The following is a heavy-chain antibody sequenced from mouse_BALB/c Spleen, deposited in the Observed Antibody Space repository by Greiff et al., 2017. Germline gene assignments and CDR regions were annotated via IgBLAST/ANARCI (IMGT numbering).Heavy chain of an antibody. CDR1: GYTFTDYN. V-gene: IGHV1-18*01. D-gene: IGHD2-14*01. J-gene: IGHJ4*01. CDR3: ARRYDETCYAMDY. CDR2: INPNNGGT. Sequence: EVQLQQSGPELVKPGASVKIPCKASGYTFTDYNMDWVKQSHGKSLEWIGDINPNNGGTIYNQKFKGKATLTVDKSSSTAYMELRSLTSEDTAVYYCARRYDETCYAMDYWGQGTSVTVSS.